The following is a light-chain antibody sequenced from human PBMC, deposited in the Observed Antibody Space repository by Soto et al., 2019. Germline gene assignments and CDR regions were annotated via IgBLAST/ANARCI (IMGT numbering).Light chain of an antibody. CDR1: SSDVGNYIF. V-gene: IGLV2-14*01. Sequence: QSALTQPAYVSGSPGQSITISCTGTSSDVGNYIFVSWYRQHPGKAPKLMIYDINNRPSGVSNRFSGSKSGNTASLTISGLQAEDEADYYCVSYTTSASYVFGTGTQLTVL. CDR2: DIN. J-gene: IGLJ1*01. CDR3: VSYTTSASYV.